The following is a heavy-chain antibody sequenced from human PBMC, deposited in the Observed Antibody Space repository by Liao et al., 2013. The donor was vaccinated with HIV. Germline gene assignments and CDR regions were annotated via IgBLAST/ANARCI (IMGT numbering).Heavy chain of an antibody. CDR1: GGSVSRGTYC. CDR2: VCSSGST. D-gene: IGHD3-3*01. Sequence: QVQLRESGPGLVKPSQTLSLTCTVSGGSVSRGTYCWSWIRQPAGKGLEWIGRVCSSGSTNYNPSLKSRVTISVDTSKNRFSLRLDSLTAADTAVYYCARGQDNWRGYYYYYMDVWGTGTTVTVSS. J-gene: IGHJ6*03. V-gene: IGHV4-61*02. CDR3: ARGQDNWRGYYYYYMDV.